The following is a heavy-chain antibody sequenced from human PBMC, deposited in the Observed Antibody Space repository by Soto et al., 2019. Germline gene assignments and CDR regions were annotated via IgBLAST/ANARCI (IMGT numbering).Heavy chain of an antibody. V-gene: IGHV3-33*01. CDR1: GFTFSSYG. CDR3: ARSLTTEHYYYYYMDV. Sequence: HPGGSLRLSCAASGFTFSSYGMHWVRQAPGKGLEWVAVIWYDGSNKYYADSVKGRFTISRDNSKNTLYLQMNSLRAEDTAVYYCARSLTTEHYYYYYMDVWGKGTTVTV. J-gene: IGHJ6*03. CDR2: IWYDGSNK. D-gene: IGHD4-4*01.